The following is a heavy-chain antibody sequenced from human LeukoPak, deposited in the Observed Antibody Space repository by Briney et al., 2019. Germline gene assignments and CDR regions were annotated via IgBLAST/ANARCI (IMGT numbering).Heavy chain of an antibody. J-gene: IGHJ5*01. Sequence: SETLSLTCTVSGGSISSSSYYWGWIRQPPGKGLEWIGSIYYSGNTYYNPSLKSRVTISVDTSKNQFSLKLSSVTAADTAVYYCARGPCNSANCYWSLDSWGQGTLVTVSS. D-gene: IGHD2-2*01. V-gene: IGHV4-39*07. CDR1: GGSISSSSYY. CDR3: ARGPCNSANCYWSLDS. CDR2: IYYSGNT.